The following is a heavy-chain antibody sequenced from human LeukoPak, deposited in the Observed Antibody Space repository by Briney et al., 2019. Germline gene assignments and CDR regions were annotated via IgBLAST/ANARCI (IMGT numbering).Heavy chain of an antibody. CDR3: ARGSLWFGEPWFDP. V-gene: IGHV4-34*01. D-gene: IGHD3-10*01. J-gene: IGHJ5*02. CDR2: INHSGST. Sequence: PSETLSLTCAVYGGSFSGYYWSWIRQPPGKGLEWIGEINHSGSTNYNPSLKSRVTISVDTSKNQFSLKLSSVTAADTAVYYCARGSLWFGEPWFDPWGQGTLVTVSS. CDR1: GGSFSGYY.